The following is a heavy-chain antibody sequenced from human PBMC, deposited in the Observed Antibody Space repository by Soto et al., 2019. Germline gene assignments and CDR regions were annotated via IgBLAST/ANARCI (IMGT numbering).Heavy chain of an antibody. Sequence: PSETLSLTCTVSGGSISSSGYYWGWIRQSPGKGLEWIGTIFYSGTTYYNPSLESRITISQDTSNNQFSLKLTSVTAADTAVYYCARHYYDSSGYPAPYYHGMDVWGQGTTVTVPS. D-gene: IGHD3-22*01. CDR3: ARHYYDSSGYPAPYYHGMDV. J-gene: IGHJ6*02. V-gene: IGHV4-39*01. CDR2: IFYSGTT. CDR1: GGSISSSGYY.